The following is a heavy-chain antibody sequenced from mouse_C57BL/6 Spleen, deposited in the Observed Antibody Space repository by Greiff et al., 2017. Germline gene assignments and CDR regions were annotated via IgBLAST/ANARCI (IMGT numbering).Heavy chain of an antibody. Sequence: VQLQQSGAELARPGASVKLSCKASGYTFTSYGISWVKQRTGQGLEWIGEIYPRSGNTYYNEKFKGKDTLTADKSSSTAYMELRSLTSEDSAVYFCARRGIYYDYDEDYFDYWGQGTTLTVSS. CDR3: ARRGIYYDYDEDYFDY. V-gene: IGHV1-81*01. D-gene: IGHD2-4*01. J-gene: IGHJ2*01. CDR1: GYTFTSYG. CDR2: IYPRSGNT.